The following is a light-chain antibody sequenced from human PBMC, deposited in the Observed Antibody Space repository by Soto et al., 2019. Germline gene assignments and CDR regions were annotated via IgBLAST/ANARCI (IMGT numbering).Light chain of an antibody. J-gene: IGLJ1*01. Sequence: QSVLTQPASVSGSPGQSITISCTGTSSDVGGYGYVSWYQQHPGKAPKLIIYEVSNRPSGVSNRLPGSKSGNSASLSISGLQAEDQADYYCNAYTRKSTGVFATGTMLTVL. CDR3: NAYTRKSTGV. CDR1: SSDVGGYGY. V-gene: IGLV2-14*01. CDR2: EVS.